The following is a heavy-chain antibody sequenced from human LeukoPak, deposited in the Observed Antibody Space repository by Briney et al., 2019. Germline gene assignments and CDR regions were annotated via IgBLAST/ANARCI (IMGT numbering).Heavy chain of an antibody. D-gene: IGHD3-22*01. CDR1: GGSFSGYY. CDR3: ARDLYYYDSSGYYATLGH. V-gene: IGHV4-34*01. CDR2: INHSGST. J-gene: IGHJ4*02. Sequence: SETLSLTCAVYGGSFSGYYWSWIRQPPGKGLEWIGEINHSGSTNYNPSLKSRVTISVDTSKNQFSLKLSSVTAADTAVYYCARDLYYYDSSGYYATLGHWGQGTLVTVSS.